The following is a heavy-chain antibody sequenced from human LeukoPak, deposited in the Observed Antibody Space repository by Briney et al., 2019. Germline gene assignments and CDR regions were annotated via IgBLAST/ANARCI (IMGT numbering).Heavy chain of an antibody. CDR1: GYTFIGNY. CDR2: INPNSGGT. Sequence: ASVKVSCKASGYTFIGNYIHWVRQAPGQGLQWMGWINPNSGGTNYAQEFQGRVTMTRDTSISTAFLGLRRITSDDTAVYYCARGFCSGGDCYQRPNFDYWGRGTLVTVSS. CDR3: ARGFCSGGDCYQRPNFDY. V-gene: IGHV1-2*02. J-gene: IGHJ4*02. D-gene: IGHD2-15*01.